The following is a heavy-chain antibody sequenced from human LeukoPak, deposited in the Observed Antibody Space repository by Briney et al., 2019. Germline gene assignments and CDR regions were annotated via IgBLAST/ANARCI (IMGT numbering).Heavy chain of an antibody. D-gene: IGHD3-10*01. CDR1: GGSISSSNW. CDR2: IYHSGST. CDR3: AGPHAGLLWFGEPNHNDAFDI. J-gene: IGHJ3*02. Sequence: PSETLSLTCAVSGGSISSSNWWSWVRQPPGKGLEWIGEIYHSGSTNYNPSLKSRVTISVDKSKNQFSLKLSSVTAADTAVYYCAGPHAGLLWFGEPNHNDAFDIWGQGTMVTVSS. V-gene: IGHV4-4*02.